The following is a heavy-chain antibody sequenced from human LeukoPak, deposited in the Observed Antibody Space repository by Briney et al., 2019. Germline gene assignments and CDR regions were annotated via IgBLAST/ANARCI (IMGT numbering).Heavy chain of an antibody. D-gene: IGHD2-15*01. CDR3: ASVDQYCSGGSCLRRYNWFDP. CDR2: INHSGST. V-gene: IGHV4-34*01. Sequence: SETLSLTCAVYGGSFSGYYWSWIRQPPGKGLEWIGEINHSGSTNYNPSLKSRVTISVDTSKNQFSLKLSSVTAADTAVYYCASVDQYCSGGSCLRRYNWFDPWGQGTLVTVSS. J-gene: IGHJ5*02. CDR1: GGSFSGYY.